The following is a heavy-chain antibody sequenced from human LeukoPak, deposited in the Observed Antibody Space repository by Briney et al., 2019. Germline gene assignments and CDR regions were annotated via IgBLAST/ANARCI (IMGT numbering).Heavy chain of an antibody. J-gene: IGHJ4*02. D-gene: IGHD4-17*01. CDR3: ARADMTTVTKYYFDY. Sequence: ASVKVSCKASGYTFTGYYMHWVRQAPGQGLEWMGWINPNSGGTNYAQKFQGWVTMTRDTSISTAYMELSRLSSDDTAVYYCARADMTTVTKYYFDYWGQGTLVTVSS. CDR1: GYTFTGYY. CDR2: INPNSGGT. V-gene: IGHV1-2*04.